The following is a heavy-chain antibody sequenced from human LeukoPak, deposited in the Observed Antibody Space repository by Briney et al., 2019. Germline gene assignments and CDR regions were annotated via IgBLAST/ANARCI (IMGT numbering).Heavy chain of an antibody. D-gene: IGHD2-2*02. J-gene: IGHJ4*02. V-gene: IGHV1-18*01. CDR2: ISAYNGDP. CDR3: ARVGVPTAIYYFDY. Sequence: RASVKVSCKASGYTFTNYGITWVRQAPGQGLEWMGWISAYNGDPTYTQKLQGRVTMTTDTSTSTAYMELRSLTSDDTAVYYCARVGVPTAIYYFDYWGQGALVTVSS. CDR1: GYTFTNYG.